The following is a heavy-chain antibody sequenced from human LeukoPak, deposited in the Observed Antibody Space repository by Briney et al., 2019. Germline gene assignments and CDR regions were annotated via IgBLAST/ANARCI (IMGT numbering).Heavy chain of an antibody. Sequence: GASVKVSCKASGYTFTSYDINWVRQATGQGLEWMGWMNPNSGNTGYAQKFQGRVTITRNTSISTAYMELSSLRSEDTAVYYCARVPYYYDGIDYWGQGTLVTVSS. V-gene: IGHV1-8*03. CDR3: ARVPYYYDGIDY. D-gene: IGHD3-22*01. CDR2: MNPNSGNT. J-gene: IGHJ4*02. CDR1: GYTFTSYD.